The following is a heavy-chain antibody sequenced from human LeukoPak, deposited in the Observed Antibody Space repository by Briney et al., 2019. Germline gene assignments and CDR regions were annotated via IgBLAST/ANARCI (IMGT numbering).Heavy chain of an antibody. V-gene: IGHV3-23*01. D-gene: IGHD3-22*01. Sequence: PGGSLRLSCAASGFTFSSYAMSWVRQAPGKGLEWVSAISGSGGSTYYADSVKGRFTISRDNSKNTVYLQMNSLRAEDTAVYYCAKVAYYDSSGYCHFDYWGQGTLVTVSS. CDR1: GFTFSSYA. CDR2: ISGSGGST. CDR3: AKVAYYDSSGYCHFDY. J-gene: IGHJ4*02.